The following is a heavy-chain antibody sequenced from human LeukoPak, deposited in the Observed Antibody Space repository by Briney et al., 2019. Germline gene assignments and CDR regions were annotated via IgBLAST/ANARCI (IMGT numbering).Heavy chain of an antibody. Sequence: SETLSLTCTVSGGSITNYYWTWIRQPPGKGLEWIGYIYYSGRTSYNPSLKSRVTISVDTSKNQFSLKLNSVTAADTAVYYCARDAGTYSSGCLDYWGQGTLVTVSS. V-gene: IGHV4-59*01. CDR3: ARDAGTYSSGCLDY. CDR1: GGSITNYY. CDR2: IYYSGRT. J-gene: IGHJ4*02. D-gene: IGHD6-25*01.